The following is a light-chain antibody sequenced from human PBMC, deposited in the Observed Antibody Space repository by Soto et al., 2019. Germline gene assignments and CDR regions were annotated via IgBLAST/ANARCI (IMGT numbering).Light chain of an antibody. CDR1: QRVSIF. Sequence: DMVLTHSSATMPLAARDRXTXSRRASQRVSIFLTWYQQKPGQANRLIIYDAAKRATDITGRLSRSGSGTDFTLTISSLEPEDFAVYYCQQYNSYPWTF. J-gene: IGKJ1*01. V-gene: IGKV3-11*01. CDR2: DAA. CDR3: QQYNSYPWT.